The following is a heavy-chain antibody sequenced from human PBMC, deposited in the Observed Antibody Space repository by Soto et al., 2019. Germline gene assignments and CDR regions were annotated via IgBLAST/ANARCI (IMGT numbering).Heavy chain of an antibody. CDR3: ARGYVAGTDNWFDP. D-gene: IGHD6-19*01. Sequence: ETLSLTCTVSGGSISSYYWSWIRQPPGKGLEWIGYFYYSGSTNCNPSLKSRVTISVDTSKNQFSLKLSSVTAADTAVYYCARGYVAGTDNWFDPWGQGTLVTVSS. CDR1: GGSISSYY. V-gene: IGHV4-59*01. J-gene: IGHJ5*02. CDR2: FYYSGST.